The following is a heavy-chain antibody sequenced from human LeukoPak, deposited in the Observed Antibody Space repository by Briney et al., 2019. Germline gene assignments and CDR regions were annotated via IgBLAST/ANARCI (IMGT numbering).Heavy chain of an antibody. V-gene: IGHV1-2*02. J-gene: IGHJ4*02. CDR3: ARDKDTAMVGDY. D-gene: IGHD5-18*01. CDR2: INPNSGGT. CDR1: GYTFTGHY. Sequence: ASVKVSYKASGYTFTGHYMHWVRQAPGQGLEWMGWINPNSGGTNYAQNFQGRVTMTRDTSIGSAYTELSSLRSDDTAVYYCARDKDTAMVGDYWGQGTLLTVSS.